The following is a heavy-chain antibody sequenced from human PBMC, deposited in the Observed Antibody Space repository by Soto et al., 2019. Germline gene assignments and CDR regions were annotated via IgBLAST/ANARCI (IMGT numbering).Heavy chain of an antibody. V-gene: IGHV4-31*03. CDR2: IYYSGTT. D-gene: IGHD3-16*02. CDR1: GGSISGVGYY. Sequence: QVQLKESGQGLVKPSQTLSLTCTFSGGSISGVGYYWSWIRQHPGKGLEWIGYIYYSGTTSYNPSLKSRLTISVDTSKNQFSLKLSSVTAADTAVYYCARGVIHWGQGTLVTVSS. CDR3: ARGVIH. J-gene: IGHJ4*02.